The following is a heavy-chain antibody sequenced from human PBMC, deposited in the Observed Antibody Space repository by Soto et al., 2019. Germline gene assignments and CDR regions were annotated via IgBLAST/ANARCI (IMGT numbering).Heavy chain of an antibody. CDR1: GGSISSGDYY. Sequence: PSETLSLTCTVSGGSISSGDYYWSWIRQHPGKGLEWIGYIYYSGSTYFNPSLKSRVTISVDTSKNQFSLKLSSVTAADTAVYYCARGELWFGEFYYGMDVWGQGTTVT. V-gene: IGHV4-31*03. D-gene: IGHD3-10*01. J-gene: IGHJ6*02. CDR3: ARGELWFGEFYYGMDV. CDR2: IYYSGST.